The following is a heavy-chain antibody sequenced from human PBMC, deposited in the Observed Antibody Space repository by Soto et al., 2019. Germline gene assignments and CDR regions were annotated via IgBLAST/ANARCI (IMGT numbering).Heavy chain of an antibody. D-gene: IGHD3-16*01. Sequence: QVQLQESGPGLVRPSETLSLTCTVSGDAMSSNYWSWIRQPPGKGLEWIGYVYYAGATSYNHSLKSRVTISVDTSKNQFSLKLSSVTAADTAVYYCARAMGDWGTYYYYYGMDVWGQGTTVTGSS. CDR1: GDAMSSNY. CDR3: ARAMGDWGTYYYYYGMDV. J-gene: IGHJ6*02. CDR2: VYYAGAT. V-gene: IGHV4-59*01.